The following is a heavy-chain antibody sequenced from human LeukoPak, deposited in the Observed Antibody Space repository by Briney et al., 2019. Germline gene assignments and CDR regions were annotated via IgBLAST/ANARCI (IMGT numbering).Heavy chain of an antibody. D-gene: IGHD2-21*02. J-gene: IGHJ4*02. Sequence: GASVKVSCKASGGTFSSYAICWVRQAPGQGLEWMGRIIPILGIANYAQKFQGRVTITADKSTSTAYMELSSLRSEDTAVYYCARDTYCGGDCYRSRADYWGQGTLVTVSS. CDR2: IIPILGIA. CDR3: ARDTYCGGDCYRSRADY. CDR1: GGTFSSYA. V-gene: IGHV1-69*04.